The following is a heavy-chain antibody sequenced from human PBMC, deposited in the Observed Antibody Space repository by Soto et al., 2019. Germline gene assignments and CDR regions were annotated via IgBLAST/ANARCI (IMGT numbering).Heavy chain of an antibody. CDR1: GGSISSSSYY. J-gene: IGHJ5*02. V-gene: IGHV4-39*01. CDR2: IYYSGST. CDR3: ARVGSRLQNPNWFDP. Sequence: SETLSLTCTVSGGSISSSSYYWGWIRQPPGKGLERIGSIYYSGSTYYNPSLKSRVTISVDTSKNQFSLKLSSVTAADTAVYYCARVGSRLQNPNWFDPWGQGTLVTVSS. D-gene: IGHD4-4*01.